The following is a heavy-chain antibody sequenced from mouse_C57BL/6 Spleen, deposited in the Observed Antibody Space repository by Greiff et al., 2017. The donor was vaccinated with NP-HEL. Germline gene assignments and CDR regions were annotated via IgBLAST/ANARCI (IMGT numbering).Heavy chain of an antibody. D-gene: IGHD1-1*01. CDR1: GYSFTDYN. Sequence: EVQLQQSGPELVKPGASVKISCKASGYSFTDYNMNWVKQSNGKSLEWIGVINPNYGTTSYNQKFKGKATLTVDQSSSTAYMQLNSLTSEDSAVYYWARGDYGSSWGYFDVWGTGTTVTVSS. CDR2: INPNYGTT. CDR3: ARGDYGSSWGYFDV. J-gene: IGHJ1*03. V-gene: IGHV1-39*01.